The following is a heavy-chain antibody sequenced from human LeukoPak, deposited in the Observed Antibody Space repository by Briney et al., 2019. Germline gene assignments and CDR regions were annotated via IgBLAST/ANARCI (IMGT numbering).Heavy chain of an antibody. V-gene: IGHV3-21*01. J-gene: IGHJ4*02. CDR2: ISSSSSYI. CDR3: ARGGQAGTGDY. Sequence: GGSLRLSCAASGFTFSSYWMHWVRQAPGKGLEWVSSISSSSSYIYYADSVKGRFTISRDNAKNSLYLQMNSLRAEDTAVYYCARGGQAGTGDYWGQGTLVTVSS. CDR1: GFTFSSYW. D-gene: IGHD1/OR15-1a*01.